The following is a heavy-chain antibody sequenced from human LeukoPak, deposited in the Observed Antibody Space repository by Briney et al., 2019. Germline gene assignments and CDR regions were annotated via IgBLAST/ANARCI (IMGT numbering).Heavy chain of an antibody. Sequence: GGSLRLSCAASGFTFSRYWMTWVRQGQGKGLEWVATINQDGSGEYYVDSVKGRFTISRDNAKNSLYLQISGLRAEDTAVYHCARKLYYYDTSPAGWFDPWGQGTLVTVS. CDR3: ARKLYYYDTSPAGWFDP. D-gene: IGHD3-22*01. CDR1: GFTFSRYW. J-gene: IGHJ5*02. CDR2: INQDGSGE. V-gene: IGHV3-7*01.